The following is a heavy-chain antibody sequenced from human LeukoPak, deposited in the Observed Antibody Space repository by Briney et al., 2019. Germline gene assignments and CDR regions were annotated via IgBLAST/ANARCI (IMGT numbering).Heavy chain of an antibody. CDR2: IYNSGHT. J-gene: IGHJ1*01. CDR1: GGSISDYY. D-gene: IGHD4-17*01. CDR3: ARAAVTTSRYFQH. Sequence: SETLSLTCTVSGGSISDYYWSWIRQPPGKGLEWIGYIYNSGHTNYNPSLKSRVTISEDTSKNQLSLKLSSVTAADTAVYYCARAAVTTSRYFQHWGQGTLVTVSS. V-gene: IGHV4-59*01.